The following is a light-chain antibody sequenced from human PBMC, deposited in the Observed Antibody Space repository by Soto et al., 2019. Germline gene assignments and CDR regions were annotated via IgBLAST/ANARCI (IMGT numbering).Light chain of an antibody. CDR3: AEWEDSLGAYV. J-gene: IGLJ1*01. CDR2: TNN. Sequence: QSVLTQPPSASATPGQRVTISCSRSNSNIGTNTVNWYQQLPGTAPRLLIYTNNQRPSGVPQRFSGSKTGTSASLAIGGLQSEDGADYYCAEWEDSLGAYVFGTGTKVTVL. CDR1: NSNIGTNT. V-gene: IGLV1-44*01.